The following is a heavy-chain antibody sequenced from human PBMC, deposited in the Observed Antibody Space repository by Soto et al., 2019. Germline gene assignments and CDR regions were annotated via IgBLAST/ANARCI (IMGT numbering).Heavy chain of an antibody. J-gene: IGHJ2*01. CDR3: ARAIIPLTTDWYFDL. D-gene: IGHD4-17*01. CDR1: GGSISGGGYY. V-gene: IGHV4-30-4*01. CDR2: TYDSGST. Sequence: QVQLQESGPGLVKPSETLSLTCTVSGGSISGGGYYWSWIRQPPGKGLEWIGYTYDSGSTYYNPSLKSRISISIDTSKNQFSLRLTSVTAADTAVYYRARAIIPLTTDWYFDLWGRGTLVTVSS.